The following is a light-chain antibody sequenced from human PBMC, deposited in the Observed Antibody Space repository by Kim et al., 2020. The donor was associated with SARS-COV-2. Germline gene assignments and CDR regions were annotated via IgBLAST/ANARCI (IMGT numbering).Light chain of an antibody. CDR1: QTINTW. CDR2: KTS. J-gene: IGKJ1*01. CDR3: QQYKSYSWT. V-gene: IGKV1-5*03. Sequence: DIQMTQSPSTLSASVGDRVTITCRASQTINTWLAWYQQKPGKAPKLLIYKTSSLESGVPSRFSGSGSGTEFTLTISSLQPDDFAIYYCQQYKSYSWTFGQGTKVDIK.